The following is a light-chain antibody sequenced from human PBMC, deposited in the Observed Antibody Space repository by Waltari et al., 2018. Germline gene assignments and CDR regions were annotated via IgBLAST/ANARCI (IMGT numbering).Light chain of an antibody. V-gene: IGKV3-11*01. CDR3: QQRSNWLWT. CDR1: QSVRSY. Sequence: EIVLTLSSATLSLSPGEGATLSCRASQSVRSYLVWYQQKPGQPPRLLIYDASKRATGIPARFSGSGSGTDFTLTISSLEPEDFAVYYCQQRSNWLWTFGPGTKVEIK. J-gene: IGKJ1*01. CDR2: DAS.